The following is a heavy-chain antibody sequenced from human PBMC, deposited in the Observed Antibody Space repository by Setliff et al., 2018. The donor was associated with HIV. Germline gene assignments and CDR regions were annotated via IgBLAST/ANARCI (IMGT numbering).Heavy chain of an antibody. CDR2: IIPIFGTA. Sequence: GASVKVSCKASGGTFSSYAISWVRQAPGQGLEWMGGIIPIFGTANYAQKFQGRVTITTDESTSTAYMELSSLRSEDTAVDYCARSQDAKLGLDAFDIWGQGTMVTVSS. D-gene: IGHD6-13*01. CDR1: GGTFSSYA. J-gene: IGHJ3*02. V-gene: IGHV1-69*05. CDR3: ARSQDAKLGLDAFDI.